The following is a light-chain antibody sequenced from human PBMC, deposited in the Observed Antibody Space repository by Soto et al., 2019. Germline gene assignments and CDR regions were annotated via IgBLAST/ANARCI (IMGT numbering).Light chain of an antibody. CDR2: HAS. CDR1: QSISNW. V-gene: IGKV1-5*01. J-gene: IGKJ1*01. CDR3: QQYNSYS. Sequence: IQLTQSPSTMQASVGDRVTLNCRASQSISNWLAWYQQKPGTAPKLLIYHASILETAVPSRFSGNGSGTEFTLTISSLQPGDFATYYCQQYNSYSFGQGTKVDI.